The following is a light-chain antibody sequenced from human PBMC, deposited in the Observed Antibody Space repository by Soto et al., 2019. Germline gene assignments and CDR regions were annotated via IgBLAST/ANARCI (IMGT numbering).Light chain of an antibody. CDR3: QKYNSYPWT. CDR2: DAS. J-gene: IGKJ1*01. Sequence: DIQMTQSPSTLSASVVYRVTITCRASQSISSWLAWYQQKPGKAPKLLIYDASSLESGVPSRFSGSGSGTEFTLTISSLQPDDFATYYCQKYNSYPWTCGQGTKGDIK. V-gene: IGKV1-5*01. CDR1: QSISSW.